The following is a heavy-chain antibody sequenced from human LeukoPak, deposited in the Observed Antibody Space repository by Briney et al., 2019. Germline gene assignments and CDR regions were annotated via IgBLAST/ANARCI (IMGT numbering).Heavy chain of an antibody. D-gene: IGHD6-19*01. CDR1: GGSISSSSYY. Sequence: PSETLSLTCTVSGGSISSSSYYWGWIRQPPGKGLEWIGSIYYSVSTYYNPSLKSRVTISVDTSKNQFSLKLGSVTAADTAVYYCARGSSGWDDNYYYYYYMDVWGKGTTVTVSS. CDR2: IYYSVST. CDR3: ARGSSGWDDNYYYYYYMDV. J-gene: IGHJ6*03. V-gene: IGHV4-39*07.